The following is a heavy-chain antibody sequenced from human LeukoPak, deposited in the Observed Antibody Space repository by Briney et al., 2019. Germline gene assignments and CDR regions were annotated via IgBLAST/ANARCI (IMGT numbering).Heavy chain of an antibody. J-gene: IGHJ4*02. D-gene: IGHD3-3*01. CDR2: ISSSSSYI. V-gene: IGHV3-21*01. CDR3: AKDHYWSIDY. Sequence: GGSLRLPCAASGFIFSSYSMNWVRQAPGKGLEWVSSISSSSSYIYYADSVKGRFTISRDIAKNTLYLQMNSLRAEDTGVYYCAKDHYWSIDYWGRGTLVTVSS. CDR1: GFIFSSYS.